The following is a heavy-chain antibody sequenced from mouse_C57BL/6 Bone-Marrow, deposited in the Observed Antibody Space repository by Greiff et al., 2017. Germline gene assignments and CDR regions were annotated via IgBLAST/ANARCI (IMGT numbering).Heavy chain of an antibody. V-gene: IGHV5-15*01. CDR3: ARHYGNYAMDY. Sequence: EVQVVESGGGLVQPGGSLKLSCAASGFTFSDYGMAWVRQAPRKGPEWVAFISNLAYSIYYADTVTGRFTISRENAKNTLYLEMSSLRSEDTAMYYCARHYGNYAMDYWGQGTSVTVSS. J-gene: IGHJ4*01. CDR2: ISNLAYSI. D-gene: IGHD2-1*01. CDR1: GFTFSDYG.